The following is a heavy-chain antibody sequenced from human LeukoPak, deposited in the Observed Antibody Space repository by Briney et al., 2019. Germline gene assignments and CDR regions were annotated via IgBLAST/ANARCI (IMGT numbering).Heavy chain of an antibody. J-gene: IGHJ6*02. V-gene: IGHV3-23*01. CDR3: AGPLRDYYYYGMDV. D-gene: IGHD4-17*01. CDR2: ISGSGGST. CDR1: GFTFSSYA. Sequence: PGGSLRLSCAASGFTFSSYAMSWVRQAPGKGLEWVSAISGSGGSTYYADSVKGRFTISRDNSKNTPYLQMNSLRAEDTAVYYCAGPLRDYYYYGMDVWGQGTTVTVSS.